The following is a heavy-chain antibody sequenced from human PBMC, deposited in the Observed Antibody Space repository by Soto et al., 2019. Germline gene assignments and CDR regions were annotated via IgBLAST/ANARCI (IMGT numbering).Heavy chain of an antibody. J-gene: IGHJ6*02. D-gene: IGHD2-2*02. CDR1: GGTFSSYA. CDR2: IIPIFGTA. CDR3: ARGTGYCSSTSCYTPRGYYYYGMDV. V-gene: IGHV1-69*13. Sequence: SVKVSCKASGGTFSSYAISWVRQAPGQGLEWMGGIIPIFGTANYAQKFQGRVTITADESTSTAYMELSSLRSEDTAVYYCARGTGYCSSTSCYTPRGYYYYGMDVWGQGTTVTVSS.